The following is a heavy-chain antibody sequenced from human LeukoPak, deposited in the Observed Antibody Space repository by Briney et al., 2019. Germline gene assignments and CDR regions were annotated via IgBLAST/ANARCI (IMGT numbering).Heavy chain of an antibody. CDR3: ARENIYYYDSSGYADY. D-gene: IGHD3-22*01. CDR2: IYTSGST. J-gene: IGHJ4*02. CDR1: GGSISSGSYY. Sequence: SETLSLTCTVSGGSISSGSYYWSWIRQPAGKGLEWIGRIYTSGSTNYNPSLKSRVTISVDTSKNQISLKLSSVTAADTAMYYCARENIYYYDSSGYADYWGQGTLVTVSS. V-gene: IGHV4-61*02.